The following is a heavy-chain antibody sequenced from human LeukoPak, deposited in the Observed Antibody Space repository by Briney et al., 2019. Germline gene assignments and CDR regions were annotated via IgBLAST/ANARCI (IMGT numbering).Heavy chain of an antibody. Sequence: SETLSLTCTVSGGSISSGSYYWRWLRQPAGKGLEWLGRIYTSGSTNYNPSLKSRVTISVDTSKNQFSLKLSSVTAADTAVYYCARSKTGYSSSWYDGGFDPWGQGTLVTVSS. CDR3: ARSKTGYSSSWYDGGFDP. CDR1: GGSISSGSYY. J-gene: IGHJ5*02. V-gene: IGHV4-61*02. CDR2: IYTSGST. D-gene: IGHD6-13*01.